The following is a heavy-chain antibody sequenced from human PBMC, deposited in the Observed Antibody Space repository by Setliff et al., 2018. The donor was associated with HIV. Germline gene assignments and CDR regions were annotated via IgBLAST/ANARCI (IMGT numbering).Heavy chain of an antibody. V-gene: IGHV4-39*01. CDR3: ARHSDSSSWPPGGYYRYMDV. D-gene: IGHD6-13*01. CDR2: IYYTGAT. Sequence: ASETCPSPALSLVAPSAVIITTGAGFASPPGKGLELIGSIYYTGATYYHPSLESRVTLSVDMSRNQFSLRLTSVTAADTGVYYCARHSDSSSWPPGGYYRYMDVWGKGATVTVSS. CDR1: VAPSAVIITT. J-gene: IGHJ6*03.